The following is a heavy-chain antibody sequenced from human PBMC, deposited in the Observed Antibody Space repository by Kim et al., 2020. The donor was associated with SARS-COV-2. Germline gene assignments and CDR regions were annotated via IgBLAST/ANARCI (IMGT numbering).Heavy chain of an antibody. D-gene: IGHD5-12*01. J-gene: IGHJ4*02. CDR3: ARGGPSLIPEFDY. Sequence: YSQKFQGRVTLTRDMSINAVYLEFTGLRSDDTAIYYCARGGPSLIPEFDYWGQGTLVTVSS. V-gene: IGHV1-2*02.